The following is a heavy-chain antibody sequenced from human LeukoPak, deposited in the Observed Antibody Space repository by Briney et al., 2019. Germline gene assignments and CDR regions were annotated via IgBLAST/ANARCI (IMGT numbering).Heavy chain of an antibody. Sequence: GGSLRLSCAASGFTFSSYAMHWVRQAPGKGLEWVAVISYDGSNKYYADSVKGRSTISRDNSKNTLYLQMNSLRAEDTAVYYCARVSRRGSGWYVAFDYWGQGTLVTVSS. CDR2: ISYDGSNK. CDR1: GFTFSSYA. D-gene: IGHD6-19*01. CDR3: ARVSRRGSGWYVAFDY. V-gene: IGHV3-30-3*01. J-gene: IGHJ4*02.